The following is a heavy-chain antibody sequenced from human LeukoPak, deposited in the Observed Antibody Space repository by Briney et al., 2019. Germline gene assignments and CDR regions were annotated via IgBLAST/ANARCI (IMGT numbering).Heavy chain of an antibody. CDR1: GFTFSSYA. CDR2: FRGSGGST. J-gene: IGHJ3*02. D-gene: IGHD2-2*01. Sequence: GGSLRLSCAAPGFTFSSYAITWVRQPPGRGLEWFSAFRGSGGSTYYADSVKGRFTISRDNSKNTLYLQMNSLRAEDTAVYYCASRYCTSTNCYAFDIWGQGTMVTVSS. CDR3: ASRYCTSTNCYAFDI. V-gene: IGHV3-23*01.